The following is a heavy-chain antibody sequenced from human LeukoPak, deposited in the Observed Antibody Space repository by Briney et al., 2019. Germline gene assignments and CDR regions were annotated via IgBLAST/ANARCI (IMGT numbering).Heavy chain of an antibody. Sequence: PGRSLRLSCAASGFTFDDYAMHWVRQAPGKGLEWVSGISWNSGSIGYADSVKGRFTISRENAKNSLYLQMNSLRAGDTAVYYCARGNYYDRPGAFDIWGQGTMVTVSS. CDR3: ARGNYYDRPGAFDI. V-gene: IGHV3-9*01. D-gene: IGHD3-22*01. CDR2: ISWNSGSI. CDR1: GFTFDDYA. J-gene: IGHJ3*02.